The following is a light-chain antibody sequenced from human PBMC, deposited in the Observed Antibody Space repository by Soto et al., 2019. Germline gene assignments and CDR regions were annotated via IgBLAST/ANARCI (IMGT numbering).Light chain of an antibody. CDR2: GAS. Sequence: EIVMTQSPATLSVSPGERATLSCRASQSVSSNLAWYQQKPGQAPRLLIYGASTRATGIPARFSGSRSGTEFTLTISRLQSEDFAVYPCQQYNNWLTWTFGQGTKVEIK. J-gene: IGKJ1*01. CDR3: QQYNNWLTWT. CDR1: QSVSSN. V-gene: IGKV3-15*01.